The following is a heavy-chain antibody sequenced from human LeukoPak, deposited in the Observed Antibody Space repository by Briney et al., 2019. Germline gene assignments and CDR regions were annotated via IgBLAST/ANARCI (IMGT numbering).Heavy chain of an antibody. CDR1: GYSISSVYY. V-gene: IGHV4-38-2*02. CDR3: ARDGYYYDTMAFDI. D-gene: IGHD3-22*01. J-gene: IGHJ3*02. Sequence: KPSETLSLTCAVSGYSISSVYYWGWLRQPPGKGLEWIGSIYHSGRTYYNPSLKSRVTISVDTSKNQFSLKLSSVTAADTAVYYCARDGYYYDTMAFDIWGQGTMVTVSS. CDR2: IYHSGRT.